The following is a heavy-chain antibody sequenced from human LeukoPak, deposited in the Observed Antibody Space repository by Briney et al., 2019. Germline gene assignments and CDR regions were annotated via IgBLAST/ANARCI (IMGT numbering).Heavy chain of an antibody. CDR2: FDPEDGET. J-gene: IGHJ4*02. CDR3: ATTIDSSGYPFDY. D-gene: IGHD3-22*01. CDR1: GYTLTELS. V-gene: IGHV1-24*01. Sequence: ASVKVSCKVSGYTLTELSMHWVRQAPGKGLEWMGGFDPEDGETIYARKFQGRVTMTEDTSTDTAYMELSSLRSEDTAVYYCATTIDSSGYPFDYWGQGTLVTVSS.